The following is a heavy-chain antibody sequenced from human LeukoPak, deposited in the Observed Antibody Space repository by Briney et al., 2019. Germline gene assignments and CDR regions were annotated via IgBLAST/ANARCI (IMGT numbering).Heavy chain of an antibody. Sequence: SETLSLTCAVYGGSFSGYYWNWIRQPPGKGLDGIGEINHSGSTNYNPSLKSRVTISVDTSKNQFSLKLSSVTAADTAVYYCARGRGYSSGWHFDYWGQGTLVTVSS. V-gene: IGHV4-34*01. J-gene: IGHJ4*02. CDR3: ARGRGYSSGWHFDY. D-gene: IGHD6-19*01. CDR2: INHSGST. CDR1: GGSFSGYY.